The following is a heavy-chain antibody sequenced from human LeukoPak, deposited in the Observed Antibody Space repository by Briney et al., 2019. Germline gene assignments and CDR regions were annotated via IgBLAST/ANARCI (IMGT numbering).Heavy chain of an antibody. CDR1: GGTFSSYA. CDR2: IIPIFGTA. J-gene: IGHJ4*02. D-gene: IGHD3-10*01. CDR3: ARGFMVRGVIWPAFDY. Sequence: ASVKVSCKASGGTFSSYAISWVRQAPGQGLEWMGGIIPIFGTANYAQKFQGRVTITADESTSTAYMELSSLRSEDTAVYYCARGFMVRGVIWPAFDYWGQGTLVTVSS. V-gene: IGHV1-69*13.